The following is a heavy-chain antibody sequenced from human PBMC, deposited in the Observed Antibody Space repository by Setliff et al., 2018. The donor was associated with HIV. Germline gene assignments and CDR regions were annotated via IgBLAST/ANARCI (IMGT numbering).Heavy chain of an antibody. CDR3: ASRGVLTPSDAFDI. CDR1: GFTFSDYY. J-gene: IGHJ3*02. D-gene: IGHD2-21*02. V-gene: IGHV3-11*06. CDR2: ISGSSGHT. Sequence: GGSLRLSCAASGFTFSDYYMSWIRQTPGKGLEWISYISGSSGHTTYADSVKGRFTISRDNAENSLFLEMTSLRVDDTAVYSCASRGVLTPSDAFDIWGRGTMVTVSS.